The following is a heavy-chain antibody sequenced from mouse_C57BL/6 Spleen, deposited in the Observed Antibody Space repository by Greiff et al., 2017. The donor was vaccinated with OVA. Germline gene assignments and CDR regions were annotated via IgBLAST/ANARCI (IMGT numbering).Heavy chain of an antibody. J-gene: IGHJ2*01. Sequence: VKLMESGPGLVQPSQSLSITCTVSGFSLTSYGVHWVRQSPGKGLEWLGVIWSGGSTGYNAAFISRLSISKDNSKSQVFFKMNSLQADDTAIYYCARELADWGQGTTLTVSS. CDR2: IWSGGST. V-gene: IGHV2-2*01. CDR1: GFSLTSYG. D-gene: IGHD4-1*01. CDR3: ARELAD.